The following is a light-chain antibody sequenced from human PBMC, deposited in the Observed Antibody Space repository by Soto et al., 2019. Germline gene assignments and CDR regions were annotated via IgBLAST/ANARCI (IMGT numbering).Light chain of an antibody. CDR3: QQRYSTPWT. V-gene: IGKV1-39*01. CDR2: AAS. J-gene: IGKJ1*01. Sequence: DIQMTQSPSSLSSSVGDRVTITCRASQSISSYLTWYQQKPGQAPKLLIYAASSLHSGVPSRFSGSGSGTDFTLTISSLQPEDFATYYCQQRYSTPWTFGQGTKVEIK. CDR1: QSISSY.